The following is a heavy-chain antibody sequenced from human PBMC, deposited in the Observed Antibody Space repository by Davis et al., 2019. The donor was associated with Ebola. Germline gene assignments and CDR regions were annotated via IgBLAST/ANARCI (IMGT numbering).Heavy chain of an antibody. CDR3: ARGYCSSTSCSEVYYYGMDV. CDR2: ISSSSSYI. Sequence: GESLKISCAASGFTFSSYSMNWVRQAPGKGLEWVSSISSSSSYIYYADSVKGRFTISRDNAKNSLYLQMNSLRAEDTAVYYCARGYCSSTSCSEVYYYGMDVWGKGTTVTVSS. V-gene: IGHV3-21*01. CDR1: GFTFSSYS. J-gene: IGHJ6*04. D-gene: IGHD2-2*01.